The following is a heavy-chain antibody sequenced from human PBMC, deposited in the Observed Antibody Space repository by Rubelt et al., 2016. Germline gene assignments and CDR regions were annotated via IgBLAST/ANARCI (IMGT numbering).Heavy chain of an antibody. V-gene: IGHV4-39*07. CDR3: ARAYYYGSGSYFPVDY. J-gene: IGHJ4*02. Sequence: QLQLQESGPGLVKPSETLSLTCTVSGGSISGSSYYWGWIRQPPGKGLEWIGSIYYSGSTYYNPSLKSRVTISVDTSKNQFSLKLSSVTAADTAVYYCARAYYYGSGSYFPVDYWGQGTLVTVSS. CDR1: GGSISGSSYY. D-gene: IGHD3-10*01. CDR2: IYYSGST.